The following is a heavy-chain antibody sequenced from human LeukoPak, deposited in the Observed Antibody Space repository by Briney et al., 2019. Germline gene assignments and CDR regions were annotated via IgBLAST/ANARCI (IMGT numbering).Heavy chain of an antibody. CDR2: INHNGSA. Sequence: KPSETLSLTCAVYGVSFSGYYWSWIRQAPGKGLEWIWEINHNGSANYISSLKSRLTLSVDTSKDQFSLKLISVTAADTAVYFCARLVGAITHDYFYYYLDVWGKGTTVTVPS. D-gene: IGHD1-26*01. CDR3: ARLVGAITHDYFYYYLDV. J-gene: IGHJ6*03. V-gene: IGHV4-34*01. CDR1: GVSFSGYY.